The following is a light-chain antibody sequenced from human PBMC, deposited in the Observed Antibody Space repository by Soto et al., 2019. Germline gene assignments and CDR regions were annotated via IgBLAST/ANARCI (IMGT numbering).Light chain of an antibody. CDR3: QQYGSTRLT. CDR1: QIVSSSY. CDR2: DAS. V-gene: IGKV3-20*01. J-gene: IGKJ4*02. Sequence: EIVLTQSPGTLSLSPGERATLSCRASQIVSSSYLVWYQQKTGHATRRLIYDASSTATGIPDRLSGSGSGTDFTIIISRLEPEDFAVYYYQQYGSTRLTFGGGTKVEIK.